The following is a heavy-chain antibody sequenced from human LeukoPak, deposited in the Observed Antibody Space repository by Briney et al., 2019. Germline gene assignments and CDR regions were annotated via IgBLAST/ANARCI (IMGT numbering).Heavy chain of an antibody. CDR1: GYTFTSYD. J-gene: IGHJ6*02. D-gene: IGHD6-13*01. Sequence: ASVKASCKASGYTFTSYDINWVRQATGQGLGWMGWMNPNSGNTGYAQKFQGRVTMTRNTSISTAYMELSSLRSEDTAVYYCARGRGSRIAAARGFGYGMDVWGQGTTVTVSS. CDR2: MNPNSGNT. V-gene: IGHV1-8*01. CDR3: ARGRGSRIAAARGFGYGMDV.